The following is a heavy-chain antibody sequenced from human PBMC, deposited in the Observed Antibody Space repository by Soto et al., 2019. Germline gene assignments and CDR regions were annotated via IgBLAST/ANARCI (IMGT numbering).Heavy chain of an antibody. CDR3: AKSWVGAIYYYYYAMDV. Sequence: QVQVVQSWAEVNRPGSSVNVSCQASGGYFNNRQTLNSYPISLVRQAPGQGLEWMGGIIPLFGTTNYAQRFQGRVTITADKSTSTTYLELTHVTSDDTAVYYWAKSWVGAIYYYYYAMDVWGPGATLIGSS. D-gene: IGHD1-26*01. CDR2: IIPLFGTT. V-gene: IGHV1-69*06. CDR1: GGYFNNRQTLNSYP. J-gene: IGHJ6*02.